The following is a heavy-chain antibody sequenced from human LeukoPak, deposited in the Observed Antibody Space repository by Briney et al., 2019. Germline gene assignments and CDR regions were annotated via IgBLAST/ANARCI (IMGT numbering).Heavy chain of an antibody. Sequence: GGSLRLSCAASGFTFSRHSMNWVRQAPGKVLEWGANIKQDGSEKYYVDSVKGRFTISRDNAKNSLYLQMNSLRAEDPAVYYCARGDILTGFSASWFDPWGQGTLVTVSS. CDR1: GFTFSRHS. V-gene: IGHV3-7*04. CDR2: IKQDGSEK. J-gene: IGHJ5*02. D-gene: IGHD3-9*01. CDR3: ARGDILTGFSASWFDP.